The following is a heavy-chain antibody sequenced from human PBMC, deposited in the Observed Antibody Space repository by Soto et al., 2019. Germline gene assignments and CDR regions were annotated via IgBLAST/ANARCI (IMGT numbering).Heavy chain of an antibody. V-gene: IGHV4-4*07. Sequence: PSETLSLTCTVSGDSINNYYWSWMRLPAGKGLEWIGRIYSNGNTYYNPSLKSRVSMSVDTSKNQFSLILKTVTAADTAVYYCARGGVVATTANFDHWGQGTLVTVSS. CDR3: ARGGVVATTANFDH. D-gene: IGHD5-12*01. CDR1: GDSINNYY. CDR2: IYSNGNT. J-gene: IGHJ4*02.